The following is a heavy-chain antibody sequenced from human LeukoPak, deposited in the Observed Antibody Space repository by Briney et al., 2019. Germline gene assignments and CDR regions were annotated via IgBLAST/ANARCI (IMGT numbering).Heavy chain of an antibody. CDR3: ARDAAAAAGAGYYYYYMDV. D-gene: IGHD6-13*01. Sequence: ASVKVSCKASGYTFTSYYMHWVRQAPGQGLEWMGIINPSGGSTSYAQKFQGRVTMTRDMSTSTVYMELSSLRSEDTAVYYCARDAAAAAGAGYYYYYMDVWGKGTTVTVSS. V-gene: IGHV1-46*01. J-gene: IGHJ6*03. CDR2: INPSGGST. CDR1: GYTFTSYY.